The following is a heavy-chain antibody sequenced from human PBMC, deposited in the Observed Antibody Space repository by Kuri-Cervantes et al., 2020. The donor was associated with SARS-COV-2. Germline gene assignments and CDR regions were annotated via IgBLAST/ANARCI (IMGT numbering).Heavy chain of an antibody. V-gene: IGHV4-34*01. D-gene: IGHD6-13*01. Sequence: SETLSLTCAVYGGSFSGYYWSWIRQPPGKGLEWIGAINHSGSTNYNPSLKSRVTISVDTSKNQFSLKLSSVTAADTAVYYCVRDRRIAAAKPQNWFDPWGQGTLVTVSS. CDR3: VRDRRIAAAKPQNWFDP. CDR1: GGSFSGYY. CDR2: INHSGST. J-gene: IGHJ5*02.